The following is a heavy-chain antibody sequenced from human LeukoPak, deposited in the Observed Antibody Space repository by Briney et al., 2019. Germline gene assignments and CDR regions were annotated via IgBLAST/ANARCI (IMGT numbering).Heavy chain of an antibody. D-gene: IGHD3-10*01. CDR3: ALLWFGDREDAFDI. Sequence: PSETLSLTCTVSGYSISSGYYWSWIRQPAGKGLEWIGRIYTSGSTNYNPSLKSRVTMSVDTSKNQFSLKLSSVTAADTAVYYCALLWFGDREDAFDIWGQGTMVTVSS. V-gene: IGHV4-4*07. J-gene: IGHJ3*02. CDR2: IYTSGST. CDR1: GYSISSGYY.